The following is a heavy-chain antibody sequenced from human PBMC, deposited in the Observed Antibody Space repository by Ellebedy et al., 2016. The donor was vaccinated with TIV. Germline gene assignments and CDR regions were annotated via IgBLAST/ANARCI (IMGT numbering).Heavy chain of an antibody. J-gene: IGHJ3*02. CDR2: ISGGCRTL. Sequence: GESLKISXVASGFTYNTYSMNWVRQAPGKGLEWVAYISGGCRTLYYADSVKGRFTISRDNARNSLYLQMNSLRDEDTAMYYCARPGRKAEAGAFEIWGRGTMVTVSS. CDR3: ARPGRKAEAGAFEI. V-gene: IGHV3-48*02. CDR1: GFTYNTYS. D-gene: IGHD6-19*01.